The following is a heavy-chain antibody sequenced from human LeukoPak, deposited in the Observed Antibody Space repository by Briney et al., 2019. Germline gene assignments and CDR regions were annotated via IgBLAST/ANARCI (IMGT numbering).Heavy chain of an antibody. CDR1: GGSISRYY. J-gene: IGHJ4*02. CDR2: IYYTGRA. Sequence: SETLSLTCTVSGGSISRYYWSWIRQPPGTGLEWIGYIYYTGRADYNPSLKSRVSMSVDTSKNQFSLRVNSITAADTAVYYCARPSLKGVTTSEPRAFDYWGQGTLVTVSS. D-gene: IGHD4-17*01. V-gene: IGHV4-59*01. CDR3: ARPSLKGVTTSEPRAFDY.